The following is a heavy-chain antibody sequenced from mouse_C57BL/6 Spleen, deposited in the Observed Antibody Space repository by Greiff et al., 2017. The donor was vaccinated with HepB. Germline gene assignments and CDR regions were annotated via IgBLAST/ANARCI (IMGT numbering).Heavy chain of an antibody. CDR2: IYPGDGDT. J-gene: IGHJ2*01. V-gene: IGHV1-82*01. Sequence: VQLQESGPELVKPGASVKISCKASGYAFSSSWMNWVKQRPGKGLEWIGRIYPGDGDTNYNGKFKGKATLTADKSSSTAYMQLSSLTSEDSAVYCCASFITTVVAGDYWGQGTTLTVSS. CDR1: GYAFSSSW. D-gene: IGHD1-1*01. CDR3: ASFITTVVAGDY.